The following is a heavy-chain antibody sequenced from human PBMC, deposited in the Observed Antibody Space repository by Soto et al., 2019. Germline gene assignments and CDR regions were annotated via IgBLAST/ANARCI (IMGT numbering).Heavy chain of an antibody. V-gene: IGHV4-59*01. J-gene: IGHJ6*02. D-gene: IGHD3-22*01. Sequence: PSETLSLTCTVSGGSISSYYWSWIRHPPGKGLEWIGYIYYSGSTNYNPSLKSRVTISVDTSKNQFSLKLSSVTAADTAVYYCARDYMYYYDSSGYGPTYYYYGMDVWGQGTTVTVSS. CDR1: GGSISSYY. CDR3: ARDYMYYYDSSGYGPTYYYYGMDV. CDR2: IYYSGST.